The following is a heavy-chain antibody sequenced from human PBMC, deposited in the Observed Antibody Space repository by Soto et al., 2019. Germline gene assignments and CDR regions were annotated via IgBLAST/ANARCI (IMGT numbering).Heavy chain of an antibody. CDR1: GFTFSSYA. Sequence: GGSLRLSCAASGFTFSSYAMSWVRQAPGKGLEWVSAISGSGGSTYYADSVKGRFTISRDNSKNTLYLQMNSLRAEDTAVYYCAKVWVGATGEVHPKNFDYWGQGTLVTVSS. V-gene: IGHV3-23*01. CDR2: ISGSGGST. D-gene: IGHD1-26*01. CDR3: AKVWVGATGEVHPKNFDY. J-gene: IGHJ4*02.